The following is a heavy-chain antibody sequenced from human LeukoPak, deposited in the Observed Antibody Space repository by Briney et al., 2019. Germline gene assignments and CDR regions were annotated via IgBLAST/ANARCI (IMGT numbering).Heavy chain of an antibody. Sequence: GGTLRLSCAASGVTFSTYWMHWVRQAPGKGLVWVSRISPDGSSTAYADSVRGRLTTSRDNAKNTLDIQRTILRVEATAVYYCSRERGGGIYSIDSWGQGIVVTVSS. CDR3: SRERGGGIYSIDS. V-gene: IGHV3-74*01. CDR1: GVTFSTYW. J-gene: IGHJ4*02. D-gene: IGHD2-15*01. CDR2: ISPDGSST.